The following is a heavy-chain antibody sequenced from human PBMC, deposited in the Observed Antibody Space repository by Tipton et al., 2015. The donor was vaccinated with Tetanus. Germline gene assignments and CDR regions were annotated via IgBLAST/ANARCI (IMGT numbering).Heavy chain of an antibody. D-gene: IGHD6-6*01. J-gene: IGHJ5*02. CDR3: ARVGLVMAARRRTWFDP. Sequence: TLSLTCAVYGGSFSGYYWSWIRQPPGKGLEWIGEINHSGSTNYNPSLKSRVTISVDTSKNQFSLKLSSVTAADTAVYYCARVGLVMAARRRTWFDPRGQGNLVTVSS. CDR1: GGSFSGYY. V-gene: IGHV4-34*01. CDR2: INHSGST.